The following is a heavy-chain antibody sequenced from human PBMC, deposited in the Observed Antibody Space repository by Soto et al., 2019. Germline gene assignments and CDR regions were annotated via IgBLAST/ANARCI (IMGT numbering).Heavy chain of an antibody. CDR1: GGSFSGYY. CDR2: INHSGSN. CDR3: AREITLVRGAGEWFDP. Sequence: PSETLSLTCAVYGGSFSGYYWSWIRQPPWKGLEWIGEINHSGSNNYNPSLKSRVTISVDTSKNQFSLKLSSVTAADTAVYYCAREITLVRGAGEWFDPWGQGTLVTVSS. D-gene: IGHD3-10*01. J-gene: IGHJ5*02. V-gene: IGHV4-34*01.